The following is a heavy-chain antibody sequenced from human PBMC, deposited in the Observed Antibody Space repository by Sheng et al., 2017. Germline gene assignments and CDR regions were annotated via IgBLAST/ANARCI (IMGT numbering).Heavy chain of an antibody. CDR2: IIPIFGTA. V-gene: IGHV1-69*13. CDR1: GGTFSSYA. Sequence: QVQLVQSGAEVKKPGSSVKVSCKASGGTFSSYAISWVRQAPGQGLEWMGGIIPIFGTANYAQKFQGRVTITADESTSTAYMELSSLRSEDTAVYYCARERMGYCSGGSCYTAVYYYYGMDVWGQGDHGHRLL. D-gene: IGHD2-15*01. CDR3: ARERMGYCSGGSCYTAVYYYYGMDV. J-gene: IGHJ6*02.